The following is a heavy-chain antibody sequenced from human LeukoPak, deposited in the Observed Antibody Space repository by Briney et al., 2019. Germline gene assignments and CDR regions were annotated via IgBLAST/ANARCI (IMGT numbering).Heavy chain of an antibody. D-gene: IGHD1-26*01. CDR1: GGSISSYY. CDR3: ARGMRSYSFDY. V-gene: IGHV4-59*01. J-gene: IGHJ4*02. CDR2: IYYSGST. Sequence: SGTLSLTCTVSGGSISSYYWSWIRQPPGKGLEWIGYIYYSGSTNYNPSLKSRVTISVDTSKDQFSLKLSSVTAADTAVYYCARGMRSYSFDYWGQGTLVTVSS.